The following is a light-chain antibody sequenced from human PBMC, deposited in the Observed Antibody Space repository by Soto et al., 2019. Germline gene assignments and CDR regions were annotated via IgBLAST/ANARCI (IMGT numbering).Light chain of an antibody. J-gene: IGLJ3*02. CDR2: GNS. V-gene: IGLV1-40*01. CDR3: QCYDSSLSGWV. CDR1: SSNIGAGYD. Sequence: QPVLTQPPSVSGAPGQRVTISCTGSSSNIGAGYDVHWYQQLPGTAPKLLIYGNSNRPSGVPDRFSGSKSGTSASLAITGLQAEYEADYYCQCYDSSLSGWVFGGGTQLTVL.